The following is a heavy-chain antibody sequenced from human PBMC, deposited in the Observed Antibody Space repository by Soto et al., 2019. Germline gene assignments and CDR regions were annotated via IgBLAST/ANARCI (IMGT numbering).Heavy chain of an antibody. CDR1: GGSFSGYY. CDR2: INHSGST. Sequence: SETLSLTCAVYGGSFSGYYWSWIRQPPGKGLEWIGEINHSGSTNYNPSLKSRVTISVDTSKNQFSLKLSSVTAADTAVYYCARGRDSSSWYISRIVGWFETWGQGTLVTVSS. J-gene: IGHJ5*02. CDR3: ARGRDSSSWYISRIVGWFET. V-gene: IGHV4-34*01. D-gene: IGHD6-13*01.